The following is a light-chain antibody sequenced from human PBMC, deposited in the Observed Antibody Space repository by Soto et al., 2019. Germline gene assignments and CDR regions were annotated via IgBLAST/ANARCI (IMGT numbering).Light chain of an antibody. CDR2: GNT. J-gene: IGLJ2*01. V-gene: IGLV1-40*01. CDR1: SSNIGAGYD. CDR3: LSFDGSLSLV. Sequence: QSVLTQPPSVSGAPGQRVTISCTGSSSNIGAGYDVHWYQQLPGRAPKLLIYGNTNRPSGVPDRFSGSKSGTSASLAITGLQAADEADYYCLSFDGSLSLVFGGGTKLTVL.